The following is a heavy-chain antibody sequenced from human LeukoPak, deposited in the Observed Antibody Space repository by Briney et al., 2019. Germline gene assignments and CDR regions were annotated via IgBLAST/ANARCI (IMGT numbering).Heavy chain of an antibody. Sequence: GRSLRLSCAASGFTFSNYGMHWVRQAPGKGLEWVAVVANDGRDKRYADSVRGRFTISRDNSKNTVYLQMNSLRAEDTAVYYCAKDLNVAAAGYYFDYWGQGTLVTVSS. D-gene: IGHD6-13*01. CDR1: GFTFSNYG. V-gene: IGHV3-30*18. J-gene: IGHJ4*02. CDR3: AKDLNVAAAGYYFDY. CDR2: VANDGRDK.